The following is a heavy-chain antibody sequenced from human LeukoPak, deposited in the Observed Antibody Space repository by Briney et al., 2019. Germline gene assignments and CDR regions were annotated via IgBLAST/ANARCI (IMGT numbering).Heavy chain of an antibody. CDR3: ARDPRNVGLAP. CDR2: NNGDGSTT. Sequence: GSLRLSCIASGFSLSGYWMYWVRQAPGKGLMYISRNNGDGSTTNYADVVKGRFTMSRDNVKNTLYLQMNSLRVEDTAVYYCARDPRNVGLAPWGQGTLVTVSS. CDR1: GFSLSGYW. V-gene: IGHV3-74*01. D-gene: IGHD2-15*01. J-gene: IGHJ5*02.